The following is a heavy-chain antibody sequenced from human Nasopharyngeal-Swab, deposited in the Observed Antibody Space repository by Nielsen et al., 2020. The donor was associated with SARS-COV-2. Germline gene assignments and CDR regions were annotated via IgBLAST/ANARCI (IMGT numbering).Heavy chain of an antibody. J-gene: IGHJ6*02. V-gene: IGHV4-34*01. D-gene: IGHD3-10*01. CDR2: INHSGST. Sequence: WIRQPPGKGLEWIGEINHSGSTNYNPSLKSRVTISVDTSKNQCSLKLNSVTAADTAVYYCARCITVIQGGPYYYYFGMDVWGQGTTVTVSS. CDR3: ARCITVIQGGPYYYYFGMDV.